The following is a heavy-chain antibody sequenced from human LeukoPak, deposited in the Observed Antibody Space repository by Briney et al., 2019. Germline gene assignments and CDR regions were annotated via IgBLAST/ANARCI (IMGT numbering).Heavy chain of an antibody. Sequence: GESLRLSCAASGFTFSNCGMHWVRQAPGKGLEWVAIIWYDGSNKYYSDSVKGRFTISRDNSKNTLYLQMNSLRAEDTAVYYCARDREYNYADYWGQGTLVTVSS. J-gene: IGHJ4*02. CDR3: ARDREYNYADY. CDR2: IWYDGSNK. CDR1: GFTFSNCG. D-gene: IGHD5-18*01. V-gene: IGHV3-33*01.